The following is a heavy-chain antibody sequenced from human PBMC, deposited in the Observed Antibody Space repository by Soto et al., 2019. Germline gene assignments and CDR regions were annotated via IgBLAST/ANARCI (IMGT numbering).Heavy chain of an antibody. Sequence: ASVKVSCKASGYTFTGYGISWVRQAPGQGLEWMRWISAYNDNTNYAQKLQGRVTMTTDTSTSTAYMELRSLRYDDTAVYYCARDNDDFWSGRYGMDVWGQGTTVSVSS. V-gene: IGHV1-18*01. CDR3: ARDNDDFWSGRYGMDV. CDR1: GYTFTGYG. CDR2: ISAYNDNT. J-gene: IGHJ6*02. D-gene: IGHD3-3*01.